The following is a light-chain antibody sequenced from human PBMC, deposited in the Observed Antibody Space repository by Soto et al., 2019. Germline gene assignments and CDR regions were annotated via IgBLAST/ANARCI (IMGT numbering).Light chain of an antibody. CDR3: QQYGSSPTWT. J-gene: IGKJ1*01. CDR2: GAS. Sequence: EIVLTQSPGPLSLSPGARATLSCRASQSVSSSYLAWYQQKPGQAPRLLIYGASSRATGIPDRFSGSGSGTDFTLTISRLEPEDFAVYYCQQYGSSPTWTFGQGTKVDIK. V-gene: IGKV3-20*01. CDR1: QSVSSSY.